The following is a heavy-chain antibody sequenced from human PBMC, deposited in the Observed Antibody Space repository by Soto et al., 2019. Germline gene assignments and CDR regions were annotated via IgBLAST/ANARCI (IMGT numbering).Heavy chain of an antibody. Sequence: LVESGGGLVQPGGSLRLSCAASGFTFSIIWMSWVRRSPEKGREGVASISPDGGENNYLDSVKGGFTISRDNTRNSLYLQMNSLRAEDTAVYYCAKGPRWGQGTLVTVSS. CDR2: ISPDGGEN. J-gene: IGHJ4*02. V-gene: IGHV3-7*01. CDR1: GFTFSIIW. CDR3: AKGPR.